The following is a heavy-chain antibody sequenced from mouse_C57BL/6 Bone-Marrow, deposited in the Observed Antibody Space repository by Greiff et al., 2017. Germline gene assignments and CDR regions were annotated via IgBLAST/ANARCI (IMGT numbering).Heavy chain of an antibody. D-gene: IGHD3-2*02. CDR1: GYTFTSYW. CDR2: IDPNSGGT. CDR3: ARYGQLRLRSFDY. V-gene: IGHV1-72*01. J-gene: IGHJ2*01. Sequence: QVQLQQPGAELVKPGASVKLSCKASGYTFTSYWMHWVKQRPGRGLEWIGRIDPNSGGTKYNEKFKSKATLTVDKPSNTAYMQRSSLTSEDSAVYCYARYGQLRLRSFDYWCQGTTLTVSS.